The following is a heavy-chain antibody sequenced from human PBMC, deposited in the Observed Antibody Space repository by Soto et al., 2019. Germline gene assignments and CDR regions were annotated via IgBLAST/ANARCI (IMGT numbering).Heavy chain of an antibody. V-gene: IGHV1-46*02. J-gene: IGHJ4*02. Sequence: GASVKVSCKASGYTFNTYNMYWVRQAPGQGLEWMGVINPSTGSTNYAQKFQGRVIMTRDTSTSTVYMELSTLRSDDTAVYYCARLYSGSRLDYWGQGTLVTVSS. D-gene: IGHD1-26*01. CDR3: ARLYSGSRLDY. CDR1: GYTFNTYN. CDR2: INPSTGST.